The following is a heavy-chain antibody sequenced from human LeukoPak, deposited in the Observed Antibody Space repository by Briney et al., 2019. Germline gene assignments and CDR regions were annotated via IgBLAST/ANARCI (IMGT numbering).Heavy chain of an antibody. V-gene: IGHV4-38-2*01. CDR3: ARGPYSYYYGSGSYFDY. D-gene: IGHD3-10*01. J-gene: IGHJ4*02. CDR2: IYHSGST. Sequence: PSETLSLTCAVSGDSISTVSYYWGWIRQPPGKGLEWIGSIYHSGSTYYNPSLKSRVTISVDTSKNQFSLKLSSVTAADTAVYYCARGPYSYYYGSGSYFDYWGQGTLVTVSS. CDR1: GDSISTVSYY.